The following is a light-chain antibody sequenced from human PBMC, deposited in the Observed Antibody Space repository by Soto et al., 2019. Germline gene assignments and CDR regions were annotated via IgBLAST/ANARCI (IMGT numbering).Light chain of an antibody. J-gene: IGKJ5*01. Sequence: DIQMTQSPSSLSASVGDRVTITCRASQGISNYLAWYQQKPRKVPTFLFYSAFSLQSGVPFRFSGSGSGTDFTLTISSLQPEDVATYYCQKYNSARVTFGQGTRLEIK. V-gene: IGKV1-27*01. CDR3: QKYNSARVT. CDR2: SAF. CDR1: QGISNY.